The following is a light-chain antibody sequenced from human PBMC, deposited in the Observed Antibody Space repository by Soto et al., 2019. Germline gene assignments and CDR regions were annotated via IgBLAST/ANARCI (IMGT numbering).Light chain of an antibody. J-gene: IGKJ2*01. CDR3: QHYGASPKYT. V-gene: IGKV3-20*01. CDR1: QSVSSSS. Sequence: EIVLTQSPGTLSLSPGQRATLSCRASQSVSSSSLAWYKQRPGQAPRLLIYGASRRATGIPERLSGSGSVTDFTLTIRRLEPEDSAVYYCQHYGASPKYTFVQGTKLEIK. CDR2: GAS.